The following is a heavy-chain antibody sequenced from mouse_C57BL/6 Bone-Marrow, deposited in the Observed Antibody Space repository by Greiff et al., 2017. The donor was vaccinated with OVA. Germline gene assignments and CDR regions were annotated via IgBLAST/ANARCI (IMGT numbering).Heavy chain of an antibody. Sequence: VQLQQSGAELVRPGASVTLSCKASGYTFTDYEMHWVKQTPVHGLEWIGAIDPETGGTAYNQKFKGKAILTADKSSSTAYMELRSLTSEDSAVYYCTSPYDGYYDYFDYWGQGTTLTVSS. V-gene: IGHV1-15*01. D-gene: IGHD2-3*01. J-gene: IGHJ2*01. CDR3: TSPYDGYYDYFDY. CDR2: IDPETGGT. CDR1: GYTFTDYE.